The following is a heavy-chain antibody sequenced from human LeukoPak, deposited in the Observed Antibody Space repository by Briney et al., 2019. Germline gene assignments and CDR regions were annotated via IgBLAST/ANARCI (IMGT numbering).Heavy chain of an antibody. CDR3: AREAGRWGVFFRGLDP. CDR2: ISDSGST. Sequence: SETLSLTCTVSGDSISSGGYYWSWIRQPPGKGLEWIGYISDSGSTYYNPSLKSRVTMSVDTSKNQFSLKLSSVTAADTAVYCCAREAGRWGVFFRGLDPWGQGTLVTVSS. CDR1: GDSISSGGYY. J-gene: IGHJ5*02. V-gene: IGHV4-30-2*01. D-gene: IGHD2-8*01.